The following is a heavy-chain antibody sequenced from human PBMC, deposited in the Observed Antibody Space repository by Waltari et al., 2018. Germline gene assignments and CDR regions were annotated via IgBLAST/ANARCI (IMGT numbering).Heavy chain of an antibody. D-gene: IGHD2-21*02. Sequence: QVQLVQSGAEVKKPGSSVKVSCKASGGTFSSYAISWVRQAPGQGLEWMGGIIPIFGTANYAQKVQGRVTSTADESTSTAYMGVSSLRSEDTAVYYCARVSGGDLGPFDYWGQGTLVTVSS. CDR3: ARVSGGDLGPFDY. J-gene: IGHJ4*02. CDR2: IIPIFGTA. CDR1: GGTFSSYA. V-gene: IGHV1-69*01.